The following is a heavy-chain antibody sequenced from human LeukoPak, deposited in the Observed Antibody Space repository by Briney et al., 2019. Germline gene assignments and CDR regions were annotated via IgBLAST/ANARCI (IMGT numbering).Heavy chain of an antibody. Sequence: GGSLRLSCAASGFTFSSYAMSWVRQAPGKGLEWVSVISGSGGSTNYADSVKGRFTISRDNSKRTLYLQMNSLRAEDTAVYYCAKCDIVVVPAASDYWGQGTLVTVSS. CDR3: AKCDIVVVPAASDY. CDR1: GFTFSSYA. CDR2: ISGSGGST. D-gene: IGHD2-2*01. J-gene: IGHJ4*02. V-gene: IGHV3-23*01.